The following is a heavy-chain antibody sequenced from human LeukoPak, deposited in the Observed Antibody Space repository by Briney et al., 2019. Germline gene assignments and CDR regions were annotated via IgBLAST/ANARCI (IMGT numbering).Heavy chain of an antibody. CDR1: GGSISSGGYY. CDR3: ARVARGGNWFDP. D-gene: IGHD3-10*01. CDR2: IYYSGST. J-gene: IGHJ5*02. V-gene: IGHV4-61*08. Sequence: PSETLSLTCTVSGGSISSGGYYWSWIRQPPGKGLEWIGYIYYSGSTNYNPSLKSRVTISVDTSKNQFSLKLSSVTAADTAVYYCARVARGGNWFDPWGQGTLVTVSS.